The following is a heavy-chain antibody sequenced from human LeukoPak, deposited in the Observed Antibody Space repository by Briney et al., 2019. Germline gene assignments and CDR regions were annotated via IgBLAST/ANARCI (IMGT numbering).Heavy chain of an antibody. J-gene: IGHJ4*02. CDR3: NYYDSSGYYYFDY. Sequence: PGGSLRLSCAASGFTFSSYATSWVRQAPGKGLEWVSAISGSGGSTYYADSVKGRFTISRDNSKNTLYLQMNSLRAEDTAVYYCNYYDSSGYYYFDYWGQGTLVTVSS. V-gene: IGHV3-23*01. CDR2: ISGSGGST. CDR1: GFTFSSYA. D-gene: IGHD3-22*01.